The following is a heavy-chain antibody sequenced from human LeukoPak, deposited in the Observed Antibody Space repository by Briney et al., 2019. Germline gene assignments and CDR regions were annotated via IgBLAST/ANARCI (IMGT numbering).Heavy chain of an antibody. V-gene: IGHV3-23*01. CDR3: AKDGLLSGGEDAFDI. D-gene: IGHD3-10*01. J-gene: IGHJ3*02. CDR2: ISGSGGST. Sequence: QPGGSLRLSCAASGFTFSSYSMNWVRQAPGKGLEWVSAISGSGGSTYYADSVKGRFTISRDNSKNTLYLQMNSLRAEDTAVYYCAKDGLLSGGEDAFDIWGQGTMVTVSS. CDR1: GFTFSSYS.